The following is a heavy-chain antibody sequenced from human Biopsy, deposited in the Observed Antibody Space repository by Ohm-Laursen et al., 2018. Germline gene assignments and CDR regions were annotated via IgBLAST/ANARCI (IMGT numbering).Heavy chain of an antibody. CDR2: IYYSGST. V-gene: IGHV4-59*01. CDR1: GGSISSDY. J-gene: IGHJ6*02. D-gene: IGHD2/OR15-2a*01. Sequence: GTLSLTCTVSGGSISSDYWSWIRQTPGKGLEWIGYIYYSGSTNYNPSLKSRVTISIDTSKNQFSLRLNSVTAADTAVYYCARATNSTGWPYYYFYGMDVWGQGTTVTVSS. CDR3: ARATNSTGWPYYYFYGMDV.